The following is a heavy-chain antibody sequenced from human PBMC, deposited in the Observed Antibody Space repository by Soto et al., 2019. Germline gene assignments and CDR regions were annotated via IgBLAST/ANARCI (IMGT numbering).Heavy chain of an antibody. J-gene: IGHJ6*03. CDR3: ARRYCSSTSCSAGYYYYYMDV. Sequence: QLQLQESGPGLVKPSETLSLTCTVSGGSISSSSYYWGWIRQPPGKGLEWIGSIYYSGSTYYNPSLKSRVTISVDTSKNQFSLKLSSVTAADTAVYYCARRYCSSTSCSAGYYYYYMDVWGKGTTVTVSS. D-gene: IGHD2-2*01. CDR2: IYYSGST. V-gene: IGHV4-39*01. CDR1: GGSISSSSYY.